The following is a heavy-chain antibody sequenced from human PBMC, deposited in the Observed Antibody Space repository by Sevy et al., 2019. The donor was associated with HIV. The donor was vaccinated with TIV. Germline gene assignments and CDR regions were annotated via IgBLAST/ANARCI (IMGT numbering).Heavy chain of an antibody. D-gene: IGHD3-16*01. CDR3: ARVGGAREGYDYVGSSFIDH. CDR1: GGSFSNSD. Sequence: ASVKVSCKVSGGSFSNSDVIWVRQAPGQGLEWMGHIIPRFGTANYAQRFQGRVTITADESTRTVFMELSRLRSEDTALFYCARVGGAREGYDYVGSSFIDHWGQGTLVTVSS. J-gene: IGHJ4*02. CDR2: IIPRFGTA. V-gene: IGHV1-69*13.